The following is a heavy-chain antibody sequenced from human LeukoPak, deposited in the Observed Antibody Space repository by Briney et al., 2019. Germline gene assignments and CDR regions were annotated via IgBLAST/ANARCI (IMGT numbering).Heavy chain of an antibody. V-gene: IGHV1-69*13. CDR3: ASGYCSSTSCYTTLDY. D-gene: IGHD2-2*02. Sequence: SAKVSCKASGGTFSSYAISWVRQAPGQGLEWMGGIIPIFGTANYAQKFQGRVTITADESTSTAYMELSSLRSEDTAVYYCASGYCSSTSCYTTLDYWGQGTLVTVSS. J-gene: IGHJ4*02. CDR2: IIPIFGTA. CDR1: GGTFSSYA.